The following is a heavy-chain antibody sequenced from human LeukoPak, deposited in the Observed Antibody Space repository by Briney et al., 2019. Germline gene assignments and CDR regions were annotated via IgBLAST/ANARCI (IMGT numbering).Heavy chain of an antibody. Sequence: GGSLRLSCVASGFTFDDYAMHWVRQAPGKGLEWVSGLSWGGGTIGYGDSVKDRLIISRDNAKNSLYLQMNSLRPEDTAFYYCAKDRASMIRGVMAWGQGTLVTVSS. D-gene: IGHD3-10*01. J-gene: IGHJ5*02. CDR3: AKDRASMIRGVMA. CDR1: GFTFDDYA. V-gene: IGHV3-9*01. CDR2: LSWGGGTI.